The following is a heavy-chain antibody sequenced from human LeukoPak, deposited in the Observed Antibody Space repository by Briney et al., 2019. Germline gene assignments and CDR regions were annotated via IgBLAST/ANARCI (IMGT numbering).Heavy chain of an antibody. Sequence: PSETLSLTCTVSGDSISNSMLWSWVRQPPGKGLEWVGEKYRSGTTNYNPYLKSRVTISTDNSKNQVSLELNSVTAADTAVYFCARLKDFTGKEYYFFDLWGRGTLVTVSS. CDR1: GDSISNSML. CDR2: KYRSGTT. J-gene: IGHJ2*01. CDR3: ARLKDFTGKEYYFFDL. V-gene: IGHV4-4*02. D-gene: IGHD2/OR15-2a*01.